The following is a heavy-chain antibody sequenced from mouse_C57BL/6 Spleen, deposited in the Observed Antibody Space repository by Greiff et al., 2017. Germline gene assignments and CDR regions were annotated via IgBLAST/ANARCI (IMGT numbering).Heavy chain of an antibody. D-gene: IGHD2-2*01. J-gene: IGHJ2*01. CDR3: ARGGYDVFDY. CDR1: GYAFTNYL. V-gene: IGHV1-54*01. CDR2: INPGSGGT. Sequence: VHLVESGAELVRPGTSVKVSCKASGYAFTNYLIEWVKQRPGQGLEWIGVINPGSGGTNYNEKFKGKATLTADKSSSTAYMQLSSLTSEDSAVYFCARGGYDVFDYWGQGTTLTVSS.